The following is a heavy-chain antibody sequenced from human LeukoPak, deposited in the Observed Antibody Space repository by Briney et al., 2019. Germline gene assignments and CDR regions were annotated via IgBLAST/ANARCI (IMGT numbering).Heavy chain of an antibody. CDR2: ITSSSST. D-gene: IGHD3-3*01. V-gene: IGHV3-21*01. Sequence: GGSLRLSCAASGFTFSSYSVNWVRQAPGKGLEWVSSITSSSSTYYSDSVKGRFTISRDNAKNSLYLQMNSLRVEDTAVYYCARVGFYDFWGGTNFFYYWGQGTLVNVSS. J-gene: IGHJ4*02. CDR3: ARVGFYDFWGGTNFFYY. CDR1: GFTFSSYS.